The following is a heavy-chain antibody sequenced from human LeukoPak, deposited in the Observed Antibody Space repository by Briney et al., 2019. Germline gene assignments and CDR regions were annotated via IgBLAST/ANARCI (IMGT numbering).Heavy chain of an antibody. V-gene: IGHV3-7*01. CDR3: ARAKGYTSSYSFDY. Sequence: GGSLRLSCEASGFTLSLFWMSWVRQAPGKGLEWVANIKQDGNDKYYVDSVKGRFTISRDNAKASVYLQTNRLRAEDTAVYYCARAKGYTSSYSFDYWGQGILVTVSS. CDR2: IKQDGNDK. J-gene: IGHJ4*02. D-gene: IGHD3-10*01. CDR1: GFTLSLFW.